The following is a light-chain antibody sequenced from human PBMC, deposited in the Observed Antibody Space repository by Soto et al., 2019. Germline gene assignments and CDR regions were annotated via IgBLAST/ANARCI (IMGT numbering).Light chain of an antibody. CDR1: QGISSY. Sequence: AIRMTQSPSSFSASTGDRVTITCRASQGISSYLAWYQQKPGKAPKLLIYAASTLQSGVPSRFSGSGSGTDFTLTISCLQSEDFATYYCQQYYSYPLITFCQGTRLEIK. V-gene: IGKV1-8*01. J-gene: IGKJ5*01. CDR2: AAS. CDR3: QQYYSYPLIT.